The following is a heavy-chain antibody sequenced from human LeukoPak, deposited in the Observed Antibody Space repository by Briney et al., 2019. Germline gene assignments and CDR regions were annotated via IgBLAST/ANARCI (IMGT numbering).Heavy chain of an antibody. J-gene: IGHJ5*02. CDR3: ARDLSQRSYGSGSNWVDP. CDR1: GGTFSSYA. CDR2: IIPIFGTA. Sequence: SVKVSCKASGGTFSSYAISWVRQAPGQGLEWMGRIIPIFGTANYAQKFQGRVTITTDESTGTAYMELSSLRSEDTAVYYCARDLSQRSYGSGSNWVDPWGQGTLVTVSS. D-gene: IGHD3-10*01. V-gene: IGHV1-69*05.